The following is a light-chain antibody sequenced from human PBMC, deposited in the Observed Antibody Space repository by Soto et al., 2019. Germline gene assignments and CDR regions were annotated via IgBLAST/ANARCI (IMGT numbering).Light chain of an antibody. CDR2: DAS. J-gene: IGKJ1*01. CDR3: QRYNSYSRT. CDR1: QSINSW. Sequence: DIQMTQSPSTLSASVGDRVTITCRASQSINSWLAWYQHKPGKAPNLLIYDASSLQGGVPSRFSGSGSGTEFTLTIRSLQHEDFATYYCQRYNSYSRTFGQGTKVDIK. V-gene: IGKV1-5*01.